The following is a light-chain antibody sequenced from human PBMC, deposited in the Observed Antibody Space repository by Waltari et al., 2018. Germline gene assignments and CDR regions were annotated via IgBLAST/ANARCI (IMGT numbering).Light chain of an antibody. Sequence: ELVLTQSPATLSLSPWERATLSCRASQSVRNYLAWYQQKPGQAPRLIIYDVSYRATAIPARFSGSGSGTDFTLTISSLEPEDFAVYYCQQRRNLPITFGQGTRLEIK. CDR2: DVS. CDR3: QQRRNLPIT. CDR1: QSVRNY. V-gene: IGKV3-11*01. J-gene: IGKJ5*01.